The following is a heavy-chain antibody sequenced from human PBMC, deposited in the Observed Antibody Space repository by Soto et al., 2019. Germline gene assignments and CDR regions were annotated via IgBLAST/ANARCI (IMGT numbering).Heavy chain of an antibody. Sequence: QVQLVESGGGLVKPGGSLRLSCAASGFTFSDYYISWIRQAPGKGLEWVSYISSGGSPIYYTDSVKGRFTISRDNAENSLYLQMNSLRAEDTAEYYCARDPRYCSGGNCYSAGEDHYYYYMDVWGKGTTVTVSS. CDR1: GFTFSDYY. CDR3: ARDPRYCSGGNCYSAGEDHYYYYMDV. V-gene: IGHV3-11*01. CDR2: ISSGGSPI. D-gene: IGHD2-15*01. J-gene: IGHJ6*03.